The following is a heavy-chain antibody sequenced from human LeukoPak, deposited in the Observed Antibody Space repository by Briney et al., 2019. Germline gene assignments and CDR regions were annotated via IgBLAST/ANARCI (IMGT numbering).Heavy chain of an antibody. CDR1: GGTFSSYT. CDR2: IIPILGIA. CDR3: ARDPLNASSGYPY. J-gene: IGHJ4*02. V-gene: IGHV1-69*04. Sequence: ASVKVSFKASGGTFSSYTISWVRQAPGQGLEWMGRIIPILGIANYAQKFQGRVTITADKYTSTAYMELSSLRSEDTAVYYCARDPLNASSGYPYWGQGTLVTVSS. D-gene: IGHD3-22*01.